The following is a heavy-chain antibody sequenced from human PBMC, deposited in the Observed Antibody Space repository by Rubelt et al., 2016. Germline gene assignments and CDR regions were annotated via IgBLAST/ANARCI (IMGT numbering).Heavy chain of an antibody. V-gene: IGHV3-74*01. CDR3: AKDLAGGATDY. J-gene: IGHJ4*02. CDR2: INSDGSST. CDR1: GFTFSSYW. Sequence: EVQLVESGGGVIQPGGSLRLSCAASGFTFSSYWMHWVRQAPGKGLVWVSRINSDGSSTSYADSVKGRFTISRDNSRNTLYLQMNSLRAEDTAVYHCAKDLAGGATDYWGQGTLVTVSS. D-gene: IGHD1-26*01.